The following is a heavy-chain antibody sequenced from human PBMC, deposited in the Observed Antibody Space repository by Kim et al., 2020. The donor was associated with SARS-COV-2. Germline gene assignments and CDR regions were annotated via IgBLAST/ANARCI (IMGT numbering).Heavy chain of an antibody. CDR3: ASRIPRETYTGVFEY. D-gene: IGHD7-27*01. V-gene: IGHV3-7*01. CDR2: IKRDGSET. Sequence: GGSLRLSCAASGLIFSDYWMTWVRQAPGKGPEWVANIKRDGSETSYMDSVKGRFTISRDNTKNSVYLQMDSLRVEDAGVYFCASRIPRETYTGVFEYWGQGTLVTVSS. CDR1: GLIFSDYW. J-gene: IGHJ4*02.